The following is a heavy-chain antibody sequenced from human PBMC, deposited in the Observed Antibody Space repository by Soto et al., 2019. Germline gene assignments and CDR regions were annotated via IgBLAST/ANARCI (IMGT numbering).Heavy chain of an antibody. CDR3: ARDPGIMITHTWFDP. J-gene: IGHJ5*02. Sequence: GASVKVSCKASGGTFSSYTISWVRQAPGQGLEWMGRIIPILGIANYAQKFQGRVTITADKSTSTAYMELSSLRSEDTAVYYCARDPGIMITHTWFDPWGQGTLVTVS. V-gene: IGHV1-69*04. D-gene: IGHD3-16*01. CDR1: GGTFSSYT. CDR2: IIPILGIA.